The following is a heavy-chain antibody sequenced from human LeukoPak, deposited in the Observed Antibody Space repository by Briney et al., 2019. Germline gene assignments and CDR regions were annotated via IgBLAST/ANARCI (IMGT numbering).Heavy chain of an antibody. CDR2: IYHSGST. D-gene: IGHD2-8*01. Sequence: SETLSLTCTVSGYSISSGYYWGWIRQPPGKGLEWIGSIYHSGSTYYNPSLKSRVTISVDTSKNQFSLKLSSVTAADTAVYYCARVECTNGVCYFDYWGQGTLVTVSS. J-gene: IGHJ4*02. CDR1: GYSISSGYY. CDR3: ARVECTNGVCYFDY. V-gene: IGHV4-38-2*02.